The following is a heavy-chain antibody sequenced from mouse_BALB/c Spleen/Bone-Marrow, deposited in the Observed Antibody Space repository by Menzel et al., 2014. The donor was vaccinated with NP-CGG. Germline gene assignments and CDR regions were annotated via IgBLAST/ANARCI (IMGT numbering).Heavy chain of an antibody. CDR3: ARYYGNYSGYFDV. D-gene: IGHD2-1*01. V-gene: IGHV5-17*02. J-gene: IGHJ1*01. CDR1: GFTFSSFG. Sequence: EVMLVESGGGLVQPGGSRKLSCAASGFTFSSFGMHWVRQAPEKGLEWVAYISSGSSNIYYADTVKGRFSFSRDNPKNTLFLQMNSLRSKDTAMYYCARYYGNYSGYFDVWGAGTTVTVSS. CDR2: ISSGSSNI.